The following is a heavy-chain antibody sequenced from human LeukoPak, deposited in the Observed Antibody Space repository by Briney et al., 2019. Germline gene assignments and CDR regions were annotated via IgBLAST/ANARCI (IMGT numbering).Heavy chain of an antibody. CDR3: ARKGDYYDSSGYYEYYFDY. V-gene: IGHV1-18*01. CDR2: ISAYNGNT. CDR1: GYIFTSYG. Sequence: ASVKVSCKASGYIFTSYGISWVRQAPGQGLEWMGWISAYNGNTNYAQKLQGRVTMTTDTSTSTAYMELRSLRSDDTAVYYCARKGDYYDSSGYYEYYFDYWGQGTLVTVSS. J-gene: IGHJ4*02. D-gene: IGHD3-22*01.